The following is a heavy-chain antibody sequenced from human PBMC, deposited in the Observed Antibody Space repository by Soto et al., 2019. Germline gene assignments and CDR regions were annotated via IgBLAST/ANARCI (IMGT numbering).Heavy chain of an antibody. D-gene: IGHD3-10*01. Sequence: SEILSLTCTVSGGSISSYYWSWIRQPPGKGLEWIGYIYYSGSTNYNPSLKSRVTISVDTSKNQFSLKLSSVTAADTAVYYCARGRYYYGSGSYDWFDPWGQGTLVTVS. J-gene: IGHJ5*02. V-gene: IGHV4-59*01. CDR3: ARGRYYYGSGSYDWFDP. CDR1: GGSISSYY. CDR2: IYYSGST.